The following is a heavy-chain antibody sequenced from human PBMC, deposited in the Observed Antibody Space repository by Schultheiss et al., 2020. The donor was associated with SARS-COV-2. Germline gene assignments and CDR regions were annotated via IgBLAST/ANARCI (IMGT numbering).Heavy chain of an antibody. CDR1: GYTFTSYG. D-gene: IGHD5-12*01. J-gene: IGHJ4*02. CDR2: ISAYNGNT. V-gene: IGHV1-18*01. Sequence: ASVKVSCKASGYTFTSYGISWVRQAPGQGLEWMGWISAYNGNTNYAQKLQGRVTMTRDTSISTAYMELSSLRSEDTAVYYCAREQWLRFKGTLGYWGQGTLVTVSS. CDR3: AREQWLRFKGTLGY.